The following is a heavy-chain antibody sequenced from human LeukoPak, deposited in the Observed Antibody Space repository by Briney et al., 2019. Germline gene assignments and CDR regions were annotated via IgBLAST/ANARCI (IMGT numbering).Heavy chain of an antibody. Sequence: GGSLRLSCAASGFTFSSYAMSWVRQAPGKGLEWVSSISGNGGSTYYAVSVQGRFTISRDNAKNTLYLQMNSLRADDTAVYYCARSKTGTIDYWGQGTLVTVSS. J-gene: IGHJ4*02. D-gene: IGHD1/OR15-1a*01. V-gene: IGHV3-23*01. CDR2: ISGNGGST. CDR3: ARSKTGTIDY. CDR1: GFTFSSYA.